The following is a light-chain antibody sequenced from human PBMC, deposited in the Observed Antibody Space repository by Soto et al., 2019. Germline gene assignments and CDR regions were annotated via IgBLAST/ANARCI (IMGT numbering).Light chain of an antibody. V-gene: IGKV1-5*03. J-gene: IGKJ1*01. CDR2: KAS. CDR1: QSISVW. CDR3: QQYNSYSLT. Sequence: DIQMTQSPSTLSASVGDRVTITCRASQSISVWLAWYQQKPGKAPKLLIYKASSLERGVPSRFSGSGSETEFTLNISSLQPDDFATYYCQQYNSYSLTFGQGTTVEIK.